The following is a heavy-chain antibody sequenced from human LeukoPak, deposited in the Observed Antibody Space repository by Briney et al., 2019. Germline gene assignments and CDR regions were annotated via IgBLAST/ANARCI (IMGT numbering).Heavy chain of an antibody. CDR3: ARSIMSYDSSGYYYYYYYMDV. D-gene: IGHD3-22*01. Sequence: SVKVSCKASGGTCSSYAISWVRQAPGQGLEWMGGIIPIFGTANYAQKFQGRVTITADKSTSTAYMELSSLRSDDTAVYYCARSIMSYDSSGYYYYYYYMDVWGKGTTVTVSS. CDR1: GGTCSSYA. CDR2: IIPIFGTA. J-gene: IGHJ6*03. V-gene: IGHV1-69*06.